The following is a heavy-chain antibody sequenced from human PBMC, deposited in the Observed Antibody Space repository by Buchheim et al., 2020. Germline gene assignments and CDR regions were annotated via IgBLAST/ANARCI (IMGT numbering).Heavy chain of an antibody. V-gene: IGHV3-30*04. CDR1: GFTFSSYA. CDR2: ISYDGSNK. CDR3: ARNPRITSYGMDV. Sequence: QVQLVESGGGVVQPGRSLRLSCAASGFTFSSYAMHWVRQALGKGLEWGAVISYDGSNKYYADSVKGRFTISRDNSKNKMYLQMNNLRAEDTAVYYCARNPRITSYGMDVWGQGTT. D-gene: IGHD3-10*01. J-gene: IGHJ6*02.